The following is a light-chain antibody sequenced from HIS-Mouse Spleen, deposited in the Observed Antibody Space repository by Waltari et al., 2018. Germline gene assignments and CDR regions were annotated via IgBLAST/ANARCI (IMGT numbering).Light chain of an antibody. Sequence: QSALTQPRSVSGSPGQSVTISCTGTSSDVGGYNYVPWYQQHPGKAPKFMIYDVSKRPSGVPDRFSGSKSGNTASLTISGRQAEDEADYYCCSYAGSYTGVFGTGTKVTVL. CDR2: DVS. V-gene: IGLV2-11*01. CDR1: SSDVGGYNY. J-gene: IGLJ1*01. CDR3: CSYAGSYTGV.